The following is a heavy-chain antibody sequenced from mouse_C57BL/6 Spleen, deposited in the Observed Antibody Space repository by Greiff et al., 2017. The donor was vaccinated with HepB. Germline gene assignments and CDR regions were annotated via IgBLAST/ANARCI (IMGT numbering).Heavy chain of an antibody. CDR3: ARPLYDYDAAWFAY. J-gene: IGHJ3*01. CDR2: INPNNGGT. D-gene: IGHD2-4*01. V-gene: IGHV1-26*01. CDR1: GYTFTDYY. Sequence: EVQLQQSGPELVKPGASVKISCKASGYTFTDYYMNWVKQSHGKSLEWIGDINPNNGGTSYNQKFKGKATLNVDKSSSTAYMELRSLTSEDSAVYYCARPLYDYDAAWFAYWGQGTLVTVSA.